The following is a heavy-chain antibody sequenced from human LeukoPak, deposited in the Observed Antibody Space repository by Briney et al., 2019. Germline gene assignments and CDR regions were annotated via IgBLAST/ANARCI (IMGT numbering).Heavy chain of an antibody. CDR1: GGSISNYY. V-gene: IGHV4-59*08. J-gene: IGHJ4*02. CDR3: ARTGWYLSEQYYFDY. D-gene: IGHD1-14*01. Sequence: SETLSLTCTVSGGSISNYYWSWIRQPPGKGLEWIGYIYYSGSTNYNPSLKSRVTISVDTSKNQFSLKLSSVTAADTAVYYCARTGWYLSEQYYFDYWGQGTLVTVSS. CDR2: IYYSGST.